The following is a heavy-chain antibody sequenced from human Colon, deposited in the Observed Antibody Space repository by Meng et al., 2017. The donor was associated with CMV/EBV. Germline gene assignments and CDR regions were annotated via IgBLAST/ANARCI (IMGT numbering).Heavy chain of an antibody. V-gene: IGHV3-33*01. J-gene: IGHJ4*02. D-gene: IGHD5-18*01. Sequence: CTASGFTFSRYGMHWVRQAPGKGLEWVAVIWYDGSTKYYAASVKGRFTISRDNSKNTLYLQMNSLRAEDTAVYYCARTGEYSYDLDYWGQGTLVTVSS. CDR1: GFTFSRYG. CDR2: IWYDGSTK. CDR3: ARTGEYSYDLDY.